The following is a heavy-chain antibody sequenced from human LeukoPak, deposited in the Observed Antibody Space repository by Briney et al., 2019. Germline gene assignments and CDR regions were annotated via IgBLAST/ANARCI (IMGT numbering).Heavy chain of an antibody. Sequence: GGSLRLSCAASGFTFSIYWMSWVRQAPGKGLEWVAVISYDGSNKYYADSVKGRFTISRDNSKNTLYLQMNSLRAEDTAVYYCAKGGDTAMVPVFVDYWGQGTLVTVSS. CDR3: AKGGDTAMVPVFVDY. J-gene: IGHJ4*02. V-gene: IGHV3-30*18. D-gene: IGHD5-18*01. CDR1: GFTFSIYW. CDR2: ISYDGSNK.